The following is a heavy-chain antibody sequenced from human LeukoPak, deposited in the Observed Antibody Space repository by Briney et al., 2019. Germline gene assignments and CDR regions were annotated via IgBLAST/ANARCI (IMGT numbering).Heavy chain of an antibody. J-gene: IGHJ4*02. Sequence: PGRSLRLSCAASGFTFSSHAMHWVRQAPGKGLEWVAVIAYDASNEYYADSVKGRFTISRDNSKNTLYLQMNSLRTEDTAMYYCVGEVGPRQMNYWGQGTLVTVSS. CDR3: VGEVGPRQMNY. V-gene: IGHV3-30-3*01. D-gene: IGHD1-26*01. CDR1: GFTFSSHA. CDR2: IAYDASNE.